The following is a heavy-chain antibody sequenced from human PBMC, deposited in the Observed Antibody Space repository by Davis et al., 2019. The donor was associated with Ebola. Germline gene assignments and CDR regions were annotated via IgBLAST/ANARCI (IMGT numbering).Heavy chain of an antibody. CDR1: GFTVSSNY. CDR2: IYSGGST. CDR3: ARQGHVPATASYYYGMDV. J-gene: IGHJ6*02. V-gene: IGHV3-53*01. Sequence: GESLKISCAASGFTVSSNYMSWVRQAPGKGLEWVSVIYSGGSTYYADSVKGRFTISRDNSKNTLYLQMNSLRAEDTAVYYCARQGHVPATASYYYGMDVWGQGTTVTVSS. D-gene: IGHD2-2*01.